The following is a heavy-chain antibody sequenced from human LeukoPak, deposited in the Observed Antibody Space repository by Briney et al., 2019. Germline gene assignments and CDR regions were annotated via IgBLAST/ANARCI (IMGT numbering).Heavy chain of an antibody. D-gene: IGHD2-15*01. J-gene: IGHJ3*02. CDR2: IYYSGST. CDR1: GGSISSYY. V-gene: IGHV4-59*08. CDR3: ARHFRRRDIVVVVAASDAFDI. Sequence: PSETLSLTCTVSGGSISSYYWSWIRQPPGKGLEWIGYIYYSGSTNYNPSLKSRVTISVDTSKNQFSLKLSSVTAADTAVYYFARHFRRRDIVVVVAASDAFDIWGQGTMVTVSS.